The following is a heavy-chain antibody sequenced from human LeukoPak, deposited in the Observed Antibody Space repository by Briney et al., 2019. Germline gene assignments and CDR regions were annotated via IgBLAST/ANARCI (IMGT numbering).Heavy chain of an antibody. CDR2: ISWNSGSI. J-gene: IGHJ1*01. Sequence: PGGSLRLSCAASGFIFDDYAMHWVRQGPGKGLEWVSGISWNSGSIGYADSVKGRFTISRDNAKNSLYLQMNSLRADDTALYYCAKDFGSGIRGYFQYWGQGILVTVSS. CDR1: GFIFDDYA. CDR3: AKDFGSGIRGYFQY. V-gene: IGHV3-9*01. D-gene: IGHD3-10*01.